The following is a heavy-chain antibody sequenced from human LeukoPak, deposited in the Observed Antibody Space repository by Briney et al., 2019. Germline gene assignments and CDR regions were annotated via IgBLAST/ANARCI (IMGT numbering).Heavy chain of an antibody. V-gene: IGHV4-59*12. CDR1: GGSISSYY. CDR2: IYHSGST. Sequence: NPSETLSLTCTVSGGSISSYYWSWIRQPPGKGLEWIGSIYHSGSTYYNPSLKSRVTISVDTSKNQFSLKLSSVTAADTAVYYCARLRGYGGSYFDYWGQGTLVTVSS. J-gene: IGHJ4*02. CDR3: ARLRGYGGSYFDY. D-gene: IGHD5-12*01.